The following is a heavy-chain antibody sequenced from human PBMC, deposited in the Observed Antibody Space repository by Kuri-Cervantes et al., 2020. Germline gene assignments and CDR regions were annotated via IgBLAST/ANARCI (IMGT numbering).Heavy chain of an antibody. Sequence: SQTLSLTCAVYGGSFRGYYWSWIRQPPGKGLEWIGEINHSGSTNYNPSLKSRVTISVDTSKNQFSLKLSSVTAADTAVYYCARGLRGLTHDYWGQGTLVTVSS. J-gene: IGHJ4*02. CDR1: GGSFRGYY. V-gene: IGHV4-34*01. D-gene: IGHD4/OR15-4a*01. CDR3: ARGLRGLTHDY. CDR2: INHSGST.